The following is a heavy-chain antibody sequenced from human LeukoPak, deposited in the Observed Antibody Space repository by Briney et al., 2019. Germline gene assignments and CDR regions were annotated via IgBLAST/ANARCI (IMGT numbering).Heavy chain of an antibody. CDR1: GYTFTCYY. J-gene: IGHJ4*02. CDR3: ARDTTYDFWSGYHDY. D-gene: IGHD3-3*01. CDR2: INPNSGGT. Sequence: ASVKVSCKASGYTFTCYYMHWVRQAPGQGLEWMGWINPNSGGTNYAQKFQGRVTMTRDTSISTAYMELSRLRSDDTAVYYCARDTTYDFWSGYHDYWGQGTLVTVSS. V-gene: IGHV1-2*02.